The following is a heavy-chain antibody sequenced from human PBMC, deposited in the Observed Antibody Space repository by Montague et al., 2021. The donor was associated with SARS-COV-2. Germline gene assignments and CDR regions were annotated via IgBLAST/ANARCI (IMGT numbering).Heavy chain of an antibody. J-gene: IGHJ3*01. CDR3: ARRYDFYRAEAFDV. V-gene: IGHV2-5*02. D-gene: IGHD3-3*01. CDR2: IYWDGDQ. CDR1: GFSLNTDGVG. Sequence: PALVKPIQTLTLTCVFSGFSLNTDGVGVAWIRRPPGKALEWLALIYWDGDQRYSPSLKTRLTITKDTSKNRVVLTMTNLDPVDTATYYCARRYDFYRAEAFDVWGQGTMLTVSS.